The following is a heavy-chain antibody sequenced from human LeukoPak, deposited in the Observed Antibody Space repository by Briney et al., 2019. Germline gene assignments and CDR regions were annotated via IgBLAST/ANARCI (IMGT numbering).Heavy chain of an antibody. J-gene: IGHJ3*02. V-gene: IGHV5-51*01. CDR3: ARGGYKGYYDSSGYYVRGNAFDI. CDR1: GYSFTSYW. CDR2: IYPADSDT. Sequence: GESLKISCKGSGYSFTSYWIGWVRQMPGKGLEWMGIIYPADSDTRYSPSFQGQVTISADKSISTAYLQWSSLKASDTAMYYCARGGYKGYYDSSGYYVRGNAFDIWGQGTMVTVSS. D-gene: IGHD3-22*01.